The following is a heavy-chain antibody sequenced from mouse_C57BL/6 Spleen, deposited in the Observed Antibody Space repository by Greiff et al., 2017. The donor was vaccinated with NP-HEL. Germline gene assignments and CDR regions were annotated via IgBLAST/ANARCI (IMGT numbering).Heavy chain of an antibody. J-gene: IGHJ2*01. V-gene: IGHV5-12*01. CDR1: GFTFSDYY. CDR3: ARRGSNYWFDY. CDR2: ISNGGGST. D-gene: IGHD2-5*01. Sequence: EVQGVESGGGLVQPGGSLKLSCAASGFTFSDYYMYWVRQTPEKRLEWVAYISNGGGSTYYPDTVKGRFTISRDNAKNTLYLQMSRLKSEDTAMYYCARRGSNYWFDYWGQGTTLTVSS.